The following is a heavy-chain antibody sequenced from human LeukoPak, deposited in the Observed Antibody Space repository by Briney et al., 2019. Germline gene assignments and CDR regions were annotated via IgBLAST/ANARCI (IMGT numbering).Heavy chain of an antibody. D-gene: IGHD3-10*01. J-gene: IGHJ4*02. V-gene: IGHV1-18*01. Sequence: ASVKVSCKASGYTFTSYGISWVRQAPGQGLEWMGWISAYNGNTNYAQKLQGRVNMTTDTSTSTAYMELGSLRSDDTAVYYCARDPDYYGSGSYGDYWGQGTLVTVSS. CDR3: ARDPDYYGSGSYGDY. CDR2: ISAYNGNT. CDR1: GYTFTSYG.